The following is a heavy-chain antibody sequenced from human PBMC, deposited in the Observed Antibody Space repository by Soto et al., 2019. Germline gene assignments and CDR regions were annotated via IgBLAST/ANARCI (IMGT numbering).Heavy chain of an antibody. V-gene: IGHV1-69*13. J-gene: IGHJ4*02. Sequence: SVKVSCKASGGTFSSYAISWVRQAPGQGLEWMGGIIPIFGTANYAQKFQGRVTITADESTSTAYMELSSLRSEDTAVYYCARDPSPRMSELGYWGQGTLVTVSS. CDR2: IIPIFGTA. D-gene: IGHD3-3*02. CDR1: GGTFSSYA. CDR3: ARDPSPRMSELGY.